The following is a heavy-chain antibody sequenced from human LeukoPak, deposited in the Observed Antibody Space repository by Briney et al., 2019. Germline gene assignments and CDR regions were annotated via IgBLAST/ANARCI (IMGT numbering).Heavy chain of an antibody. D-gene: IGHD3-10*01. V-gene: IGHV1-2*02. CDR2: INPNTGGT. CDR3: ARGDKKENLSGPSGYFDP. CDR1: GYIFSGYH. J-gene: IGHJ5*02. Sequence: ASVKVSCKASGYIFSGYHIHWVRQAPGQGLEWMGWINPNTGGTNFAPKFHGRVSMTRDTSLSTAYTELSSLRSDDTAVYYCARGDKKENLSGPSGYFDPWGQGSLVTVSS.